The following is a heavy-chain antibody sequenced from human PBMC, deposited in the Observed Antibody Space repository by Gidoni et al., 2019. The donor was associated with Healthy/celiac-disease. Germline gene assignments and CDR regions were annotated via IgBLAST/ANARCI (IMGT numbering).Heavy chain of an antibody. V-gene: IGHV2-5*01. CDR2: IYWNDDK. D-gene: IGHD6-13*01. Sequence: QITLKESGPTLVKPTQTLTLTCTFSGFSLSTSGVGVGWIRQPPGKALEWLALIYWNDDKRYSPSLKSRLTITKDTSKNQVVLTMTNMDPVDTATYYCAHSAAGGIAAAGKAVSFDYWGQGTLVTVSS. CDR1: GFSLSTSGVG. CDR3: AHSAAGGIAAAGKAVSFDY. J-gene: IGHJ4*02.